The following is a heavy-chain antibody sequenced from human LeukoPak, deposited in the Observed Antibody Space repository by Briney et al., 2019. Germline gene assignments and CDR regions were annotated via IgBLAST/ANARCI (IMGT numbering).Heavy chain of an antibody. V-gene: IGHV1-69*13. CDR3: ARGRWQQPTDFDY. D-gene: IGHD6-13*01. Sequence: SVKVSCKASGGTFSSYAISWVRQAPGQGLEWMGGIIPIFGTANYAQKFQGRVTITADEPTSTAYMELSSLRSEDTAVYYCARGRWQQPTDFDYWGQGTLVTVSS. J-gene: IGHJ4*02. CDR1: GGTFSSYA. CDR2: IIPIFGTA.